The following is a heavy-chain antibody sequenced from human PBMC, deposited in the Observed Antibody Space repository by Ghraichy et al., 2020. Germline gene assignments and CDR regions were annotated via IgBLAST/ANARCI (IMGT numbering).Heavy chain of an antibody. CDR3: AKDYYFQTTSDGFEI. Sequence: GGSLRLSCAASGFTFSRYGMHWVRQAPGKGLEWVAVISYDGSTQYYGDPVKGRFIISRDNSKDTLDLQMNSLRAEDTAVYYCAKDYYFQTTSDGFEIRGQGAMVTVAS. D-gene: IGHD3-10*02. CDR1: GFTFSRYG. CDR2: ISYDGSTQ. V-gene: IGHV3-30*18. J-gene: IGHJ3*02.